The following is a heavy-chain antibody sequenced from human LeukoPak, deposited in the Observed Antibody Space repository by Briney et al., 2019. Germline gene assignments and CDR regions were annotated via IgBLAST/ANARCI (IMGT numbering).Heavy chain of an antibody. D-gene: IGHD2-2*01. V-gene: IGHV3-23*01. CDR2: ISGSGGST. Sequence: GGSLRLSCAASGFTFSSYAMSWVRQAPGKGLEWVSAISGSGGSTYYPDSVKGRFTISRDNSKNTLYLQMNSLRAEDTAVYYCAKGQTRPDVPHFDPWGQGTLVTVSS. J-gene: IGHJ5*02. CDR1: GFTFSSYA. CDR3: AKGQTRPDVPHFDP.